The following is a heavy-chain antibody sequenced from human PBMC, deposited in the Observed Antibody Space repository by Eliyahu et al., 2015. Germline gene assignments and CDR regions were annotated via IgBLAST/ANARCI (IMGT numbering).Heavy chain of an antibody. D-gene: IGHD1-20*01. CDR3: ASRITGTVNFDY. J-gene: IGHJ4*02. V-gene: IGHV4-34*01. CDR1: GGSFSGYY. CDR2: INHSGST. Sequence: QVQLQQWGAGLLKPSETLSLTXAVYGGSFSGYYWSXIRQPPGKGLEWIGEINHSGSTNYNPSLKSRVTISVDTSKNQFSLKLSSVTAADTAVYYCASRITGTVNFDYWGQGTLVTVSS.